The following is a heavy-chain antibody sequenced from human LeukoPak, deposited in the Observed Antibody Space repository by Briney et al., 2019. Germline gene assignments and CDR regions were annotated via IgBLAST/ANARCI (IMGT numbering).Heavy chain of an antibody. CDR2: INHSGST. D-gene: IGHD3-3*01. Sequence: SETLSLTCAVYGGSFSGYYWSWIRQPPGKGLEWIGEINHSGSTNYNPSLKSRVTISVDTSKNQFSLKLSSVTAADTAVYYCARGTDFWSGYYFDYWGQGTLVTVSS. CDR1: GGSFSGYY. J-gene: IGHJ4*02. CDR3: ARGTDFWSGYYFDY. V-gene: IGHV4-34*01.